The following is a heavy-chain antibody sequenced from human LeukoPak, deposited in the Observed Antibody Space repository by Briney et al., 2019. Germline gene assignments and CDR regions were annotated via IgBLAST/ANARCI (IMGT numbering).Heavy chain of an antibody. CDR3: ARHVAGWGYCSGGSCYPTSHWFDP. J-gene: IGHJ5*02. V-gene: IGHV4-61*05. D-gene: IGHD2-15*01. Sequence: SETLSLTCTVSGGSVSSSSYYWGWIQQPPGKGLEWIGYIYYSGSTNYNPSLKSRVTISVDTSKNQFSLKLSSVTAADTAVYYCARHVAGWGYCSGGSCYPTSHWFDPWGQGTLVTVSS. CDR1: GGSVSSSSYY. CDR2: IYYSGST.